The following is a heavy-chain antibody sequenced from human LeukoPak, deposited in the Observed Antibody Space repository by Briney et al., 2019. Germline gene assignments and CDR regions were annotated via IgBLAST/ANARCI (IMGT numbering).Heavy chain of an antibody. V-gene: IGHV3-21*01. CDR2: ISTSSRYM. CDR1: GFTFSSFD. Sequence: GGSLRLSCAASGFTFSSFDMNWVRQAPGKGLDWVSSISTSSRYMYYRDSVKGRFTISRDDAKNSLYLQMNSMRVEDTAVYYCARADCSGSTCYLRRSWFDPWGQGTLVTVSS. CDR3: ARADCSGSTCYLRRSWFDP. D-gene: IGHD2-2*01. J-gene: IGHJ5*02.